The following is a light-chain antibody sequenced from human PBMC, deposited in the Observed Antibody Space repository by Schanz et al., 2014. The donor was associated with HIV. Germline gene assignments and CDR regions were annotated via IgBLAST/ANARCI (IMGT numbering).Light chain of an antibody. V-gene: IGLV1-44*01. CDR3: QSYDSSLSVVV. CDR2: NSY. J-gene: IGLJ2*01. CDR1: SSNIGSNA. Sequence: QSVLTQPPSASGTPGQRVTISCSVSSSNIGSNAVNWFQHLPGTAPKLLIYNSYHRPSGVPDRFSGSGSGTSASLAISGLQSEDEADYYCQSYDSSLSVVVFGGGTKLTVL.